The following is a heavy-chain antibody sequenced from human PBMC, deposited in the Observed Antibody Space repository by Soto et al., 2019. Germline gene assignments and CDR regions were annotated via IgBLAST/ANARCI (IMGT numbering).Heavy chain of an antibody. CDR1: GYTFTSYG. J-gene: IGHJ6*02. V-gene: IGHV1-18*01. CDR3: AMGLTGISSSSRRVYYYGMDV. D-gene: IGHD6-6*01. Sequence: QVQLVQSGAEVKKPGASVKVSCKASGYTFTSYGISWVRQAPGQGLEWMGWISAYNGNTNYAQKLQGRVTMTTDTSTSTAYMELRSLRSDDTAVYYWAMGLTGISSSSRRVYYYGMDVWGQGTTVTVSS. CDR2: ISAYNGNT.